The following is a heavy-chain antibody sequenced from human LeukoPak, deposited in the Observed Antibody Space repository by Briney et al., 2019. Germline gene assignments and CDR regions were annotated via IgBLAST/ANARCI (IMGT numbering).Heavy chain of an antibody. V-gene: IGHV6-1*01. D-gene: IGHD6-13*01. CDR3: ARGLSSSWYRSERSHHHNHRYFDY. Sequence: SQTLSLTCAISGDSVSSNSAAWNWIRQSPSRGLEWLGRTYYRSKWYNDYAVSVKSRITINPDTSKNQFSLQLSSVTAADTAVYYCARGLSSSWYRSERSHHHNHRYFDYWGQGTLVTVSS. J-gene: IGHJ4*02. CDR1: GDSVSSNSAA. CDR2: TYYRSKWYN.